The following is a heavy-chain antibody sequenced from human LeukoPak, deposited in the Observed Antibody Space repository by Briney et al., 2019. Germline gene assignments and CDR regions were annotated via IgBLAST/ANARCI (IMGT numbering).Heavy chain of an antibody. D-gene: IGHD5-18*01. Sequence: SVKVSCXASGGTFSSYAISWVRQAHGQGLEWMGRIIPIFGTANYAQKFQGRVTLTTDESTSTAYMELSSLRSEDTAVYYCARSSDTAMPTRYWGQGTLVTVSS. J-gene: IGHJ4*02. CDR1: GGTFSSYA. CDR3: ARSSDTAMPTRY. CDR2: IIPIFGTA. V-gene: IGHV1-69*05.